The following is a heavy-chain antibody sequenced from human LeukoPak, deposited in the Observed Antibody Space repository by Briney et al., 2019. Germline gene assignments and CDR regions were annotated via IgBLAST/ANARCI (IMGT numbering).Heavy chain of an antibody. CDR3: ARDSGWWRFDF. J-gene: IGHJ4*02. Sequence: RPGGSLRLSCAASGFIFSSYWMNWVRQAPGKGLEWVANIRQDGSEKYYVDSVKGRFTISRDNGKNSLYLQMNSLRAEDTAVYYCARDSGWWRFDFWGQGTLVTVSS. V-gene: IGHV3-7*03. D-gene: IGHD6-13*01. CDR1: GFIFSSYW. CDR2: IRQDGSEK.